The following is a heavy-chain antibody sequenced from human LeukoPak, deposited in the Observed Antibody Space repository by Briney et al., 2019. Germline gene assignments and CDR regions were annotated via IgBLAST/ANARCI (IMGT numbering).Heavy chain of an antibody. Sequence: GASVKVSCKASGYTFTGYYMHWVRQAPGQGLEWMGWINPNSGGTNYAQKFQGRVTMTRDTSISTASMELSRLRSDDTAVYYCARDFTWIQLWQHYYYMDVWGKGTTVTVSS. V-gene: IGHV1-2*02. J-gene: IGHJ6*03. CDR2: INPNSGGT. D-gene: IGHD5-18*01. CDR1: GYTFTGYY. CDR3: ARDFTWIQLWQHYYYMDV.